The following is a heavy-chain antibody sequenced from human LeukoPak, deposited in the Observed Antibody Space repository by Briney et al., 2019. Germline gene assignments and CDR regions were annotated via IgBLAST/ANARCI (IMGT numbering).Heavy chain of an antibody. D-gene: IGHD6-13*01. CDR2: ISYDGSNK. V-gene: IGHV3-30-3*01. Sequence: GGSLGLSCAASGFTFSSYAMHWVRQAPGKGLEWVAVISYDGSNKYYADSVKGRFTISRDNSKNTLYLQMNSLRAEDTAVYYCARDSAIAAAGGYFDYWGQGTLVTVSS. J-gene: IGHJ4*02. CDR3: ARDSAIAAAGGYFDY. CDR1: GFTFSSYA.